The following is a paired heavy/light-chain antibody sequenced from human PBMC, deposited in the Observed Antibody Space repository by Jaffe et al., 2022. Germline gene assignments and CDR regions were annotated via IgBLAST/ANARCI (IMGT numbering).Light chain of an antibody. Sequence: EIVMTQSPATLSVSPGERATLSCRASQSVGFSLAWYQHKPGQPPRLLIYGASTRATGIPARFSGSGSGTEFTLTISSLQSEDFAVYYCQQYKDWRAFGQGTKVEIK. CDR1: QSVGFS. J-gene: IGKJ1*01. CDR3: QQYKDWRA. CDR2: GAS. V-gene: IGKV3-15*01.
Heavy chain of an antibody. V-gene: IGHV1-69*01. CDR1: GGTFSSYA. D-gene: IGHD5-12*01. Sequence: QVQLVQSGAEVKKPGSSVKVSCKASGGTFSSYAISWVRQAPGQGLEWMGGIIPIFGTANYAQKFQGRVTITADESTSTAYMELSSLRSEDTAVYYCARYAVGGYDLGTNYYYYYMDVWGKGTTVTVSS. J-gene: IGHJ6*03. CDR2: IIPIFGTA. CDR3: ARYAVGGYDLGTNYYYYYMDV.